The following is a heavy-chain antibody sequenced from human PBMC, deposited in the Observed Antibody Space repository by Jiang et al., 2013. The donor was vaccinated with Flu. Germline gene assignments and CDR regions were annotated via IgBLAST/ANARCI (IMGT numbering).Heavy chain of an antibody. Sequence: VQLLESGGGVVQPGGSLRLSCAASGFTFSSYGMHWVRQAPGKGLEWVAFIRYDGSNKYYADSVKGRFTISRDNSKNTLYLQMNSLRAEDTAVYYCAKRADDSSGYYQASNRSYYFDYWGQGTLVTVSS. CDR1: GFTFSSYG. CDR2: IRYDGSNK. CDR3: AKRADDSSGYYQASNRSYYFDY. V-gene: IGHV3-30*02. J-gene: IGHJ4*02. D-gene: IGHD3-22*01.